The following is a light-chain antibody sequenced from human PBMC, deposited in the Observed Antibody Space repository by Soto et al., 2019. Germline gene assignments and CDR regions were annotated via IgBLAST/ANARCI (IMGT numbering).Light chain of an antibody. CDR1: QSVSSDY. Sequence: EIVLTQSPGTLSLSPGERAILSYRASQSVSSDYLAWYQQQPGQAPRLLIYDASSRATGVPDRFRGSGSATDFTLTISRLEPEDFAVYYCQQYGISPQTFGQGTKVDIK. CDR3: QQYGISPQT. V-gene: IGKV3-20*01. CDR2: DAS. J-gene: IGKJ1*01.